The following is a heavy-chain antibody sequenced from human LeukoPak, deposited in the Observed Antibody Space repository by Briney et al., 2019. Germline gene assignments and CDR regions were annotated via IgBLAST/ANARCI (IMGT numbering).Heavy chain of an antibody. D-gene: IGHD3-22*01. V-gene: IGHV3-30-3*01. CDR1: GFTFSSYA. CDR3: ARGDSYYDSSGPVDY. CDR2: ISYDGSNK. Sequence: GGSLRLSCAASGFTFSSYAMHWVRQAPGKGLEWVAVISYDGSNKYYADSVKGRFTISRDNSKNTLYLQMNSLRAEDTAVYYCARGDSYYDSSGPVDYWGQGTLVTVSS. J-gene: IGHJ4*02.